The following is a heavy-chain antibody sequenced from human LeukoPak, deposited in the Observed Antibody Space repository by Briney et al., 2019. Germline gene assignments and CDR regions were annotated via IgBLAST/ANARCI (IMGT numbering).Heavy chain of an antibody. D-gene: IGHD2-15*01. CDR2: ISYDGSNK. J-gene: IGHJ4*02. V-gene: IGHV3-30-3*01. CDR1: GFTFSSYA. Sequence: PGRSLRLSCAASGFTFSSYAMHWVRQAPGKGLEWVAVISYDGSNKYYADSVKGRSTISRDNSKNTLYLQMNSLRAEDTAVYYCAREIVVVVAATRGEDYWGQGTLVTVSS. CDR3: AREIVVVVAATRGEDY.